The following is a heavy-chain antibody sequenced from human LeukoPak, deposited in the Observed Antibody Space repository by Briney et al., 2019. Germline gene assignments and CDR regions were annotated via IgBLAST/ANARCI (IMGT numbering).Heavy chain of an antibody. D-gene: IGHD3-10*01. CDR1: GFTFSSYE. CDR3: AKVRGGYYMDV. V-gene: IGHV3-23*01. Sequence: PGGSLRLSCAASGFTFSSYEMNWVRQAPGKGLEWVSAISGSGGSTYYADSVKGRFTISRDNSKNTLYLQMKSLRGEDTAVYYCAKVRGGYYMDVWGKGTTVTVSS. J-gene: IGHJ6*03. CDR2: ISGSGGST.